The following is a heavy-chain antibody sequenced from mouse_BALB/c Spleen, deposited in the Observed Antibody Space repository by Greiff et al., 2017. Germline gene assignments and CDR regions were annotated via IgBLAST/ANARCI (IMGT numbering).Heavy chain of an antibody. Sequence: EVQLVESGGGLVQPGGSRKLSCAASGFTFSSFGMHWVRQAPEKGLEWVAEISSGGSYTYYPDTVTGRFTISRDNAKNTLFLQMTSLRSEDTAMYYCARSEVHMDYWGQGTSVTVSS. V-gene: IGHV5-17*02. CDR2: ISSGGSYT. CDR1: GFTFSSFG. D-gene: IGHD2-14*01. CDR3: ARSEVHMDY. J-gene: IGHJ4*01.